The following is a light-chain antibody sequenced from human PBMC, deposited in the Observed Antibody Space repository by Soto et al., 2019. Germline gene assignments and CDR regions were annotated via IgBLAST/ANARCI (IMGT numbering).Light chain of an antibody. V-gene: IGKV3-15*01. CDR2: AVS. Sequence: EIMMTQSPGTLSASPGERATLSCRASQSVSSNLAWYQQKPGQAPRLLIYAVSTRATGIPARFSGSGSGTEFTLTSSSLQAEDSAVYYCQQYNKWPLTFGQGTKVEIK. CDR1: QSVSSN. J-gene: IGKJ1*01. CDR3: QQYNKWPLT.